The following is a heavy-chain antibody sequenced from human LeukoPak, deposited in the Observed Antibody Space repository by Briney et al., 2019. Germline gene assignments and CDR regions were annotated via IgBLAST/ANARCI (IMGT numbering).Heavy chain of an antibody. CDR1: GGSFSGYY. V-gene: IGHV4-34*01. CDR3: ARDRVRGAADY. D-gene: IGHD3-10*02. Sequence: SETLSLTCAVYGGSFSGYYWSWIRQPPGKGLEWIGEINHSGSTNYNPSLKSRVTISVGTSKNQFSLKLSSVTAADTAVYYCARDRVRGAADYWGQGTLVTVSS. J-gene: IGHJ4*02. CDR2: INHSGST.